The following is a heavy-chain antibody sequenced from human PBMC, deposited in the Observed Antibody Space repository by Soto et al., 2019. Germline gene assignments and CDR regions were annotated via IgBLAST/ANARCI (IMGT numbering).Heavy chain of an antibody. Sequence: GGSLRLSCAASGFTFSSYSMNWVRQAPGKGLEWVSSISSSSSYIYYADSVKGRFTISRDNAKNSLYLQMNSLRAEDTAVYYCAREGLYCSGGSCFFDYYYYYMDVWGKGTTVTVSS. CDR1: GFTFSSYS. J-gene: IGHJ6*03. CDR2: ISSSSSYI. D-gene: IGHD2-15*01. V-gene: IGHV3-21*01. CDR3: AREGLYCSGGSCFFDYYYYYMDV.